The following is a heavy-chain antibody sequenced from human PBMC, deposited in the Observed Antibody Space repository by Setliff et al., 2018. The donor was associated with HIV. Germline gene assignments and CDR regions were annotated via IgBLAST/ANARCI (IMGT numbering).Heavy chain of an antibody. CDR1: GFTFSSYS. CDR2: ISSSSSYI. Sequence: GSLRLSCAASGFTFSSYSMNWVRQAPGKGLEWVSSISSSSSYIYYADSVKGRFTISRDNAKNSLYLQMNSLRAEDTAVYYCARLSLADDSSGWDDYWGQGTLVTVS. J-gene: IGHJ4*02. D-gene: IGHD6-25*01. V-gene: IGHV3-21*01. CDR3: ARLSLADDSSGWDDY.